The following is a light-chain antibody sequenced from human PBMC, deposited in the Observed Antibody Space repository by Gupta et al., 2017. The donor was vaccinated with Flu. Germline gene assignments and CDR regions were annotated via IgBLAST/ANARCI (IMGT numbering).Light chain of an antibody. J-gene: IGLJ3*02. CDR3: SSWDDSLSGRV. CDR1: NSNIGSNI. CDR2: GDD. Sequence: SNSNIGSNIVSWYKQSPGTAPKLFSYGDDQRPSGVPERFSGSKSGTSASLAISGLQSEDDALYFCSSWDDSLSGRVFGGGTNLAVL. V-gene: IGLV1-44*01.